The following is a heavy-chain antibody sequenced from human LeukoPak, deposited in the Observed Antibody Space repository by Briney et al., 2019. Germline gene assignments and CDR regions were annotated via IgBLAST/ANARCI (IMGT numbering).Heavy chain of an antibody. Sequence: GGSLRLSCAASGFTFSSYGMSWVRQAPGKGLEWVANIKQDGSEKYYVDSVKGRLTISRDNAMNSLYLQMNSLRAEDTAVYYCARLRGSYSSDYWGQGTLVTVSS. CDR3: ARLRGSYSSDY. CDR1: GFTFSSYG. D-gene: IGHD1-26*01. CDR2: IKQDGSEK. V-gene: IGHV3-7*01. J-gene: IGHJ4*02.